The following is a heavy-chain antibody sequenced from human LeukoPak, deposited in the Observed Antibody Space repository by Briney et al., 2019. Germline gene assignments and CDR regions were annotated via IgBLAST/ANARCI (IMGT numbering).Heavy chain of an antibody. CDR1: GYTFTSYD. CDR3: ARNVWFGEYWFDY. CDR2: MNPNSGNT. Sequence: GASVKVSCKASGYTFTSYDINWVRQATGQGLEWMGWMNPNSGNTGYAQKFQGRVTMTRNTSISTAYMELCSLRSEDTAVYYCARNVWFGEYWFDYWGQGTLVTVSS. D-gene: IGHD3-10*01. V-gene: IGHV1-8*01. J-gene: IGHJ4*02.